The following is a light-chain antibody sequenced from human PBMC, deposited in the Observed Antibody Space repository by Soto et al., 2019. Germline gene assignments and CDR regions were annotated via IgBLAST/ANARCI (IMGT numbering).Light chain of an antibody. V-gene: IGLV2-14*01. J-gene: IGLJ2*01. CDR3: SSYPGGDSSVV. Sequence: QSALTQPASVSGSPGQSITISCTGTSSDVGGYNYVSWYQQYPGKAPKLMIYEVSNRPSGVSNRFSGSKSGNTASLTISGLQAEDEADYYCSSYPGGDSSVVFGGGTKLTVL. CDR2: EVS. CDR1: SSDVGGYNY.